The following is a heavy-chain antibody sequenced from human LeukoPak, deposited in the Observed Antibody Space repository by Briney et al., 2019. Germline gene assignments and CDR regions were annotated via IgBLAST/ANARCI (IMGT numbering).Heavy chain of an antibody. D-gene: IGHD6-13*01. CDR1: GGSFSGYY. CDR3: ARHSSWYRPRAFDI. J-gene: IGHJ3*02. CDR2: INHSGST. Sequence: ASETLSLTCAVYGGSFSGYYWSWIRQPPGKGLEWIGEINHSGSTNYNPSLKSRVTISVDTSKNQFSLKLSSVTAADTAVYYCARHSSWYRPRAFDIWGQGTMVTVSS. V-gene: IGHV4-34*01.